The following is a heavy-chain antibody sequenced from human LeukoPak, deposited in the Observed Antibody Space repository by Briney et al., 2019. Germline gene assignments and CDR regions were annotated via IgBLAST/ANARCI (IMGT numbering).Heavy chain of an antibody. D-gene: IGHD6-19*01. J-gene: IGHJ4*02. CDR1: GGSISSYY. Sequence: SETLSLTCTVSGGSISSYYWSWIRHPPGKGLEWIGYIYYSGSTNYNPSLKSRVTISVDTSKNQFSLKLSSVTAADTAVYYCARHSSSGWFPFDYWGQGTLVTVSS. CDR3: ARHSSSGWFPFDY. CDR2: IYYSGST. V-gene: IGHV4-59*08.